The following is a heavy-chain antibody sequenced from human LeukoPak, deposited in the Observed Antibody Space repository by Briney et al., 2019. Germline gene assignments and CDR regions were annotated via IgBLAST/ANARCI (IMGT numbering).Heavy chain of an antibody. V-gene: IGHV4-61*02. CDR2: IYTSGST. CDR3: ARGPDEQWLVPFDY. CDR1: GGSISSGSYY. D-gene: IGHD6-19*01. J-gene: IGHJ4*02. Sequence: SETLSLTCTVSGGSISSGSYYWSWIRQPAGKGLEWIGRIYTSGSTNYNPSLKSRVTISVDTSKNQFSLKLSSVTAADTGVYYCARGPDEQWLVPFDYWGQGTLVTVSS.